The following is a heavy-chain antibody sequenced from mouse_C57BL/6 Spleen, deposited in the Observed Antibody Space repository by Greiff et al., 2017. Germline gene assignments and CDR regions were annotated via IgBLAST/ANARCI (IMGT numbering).Heavy chain of an antibody. CDR2: IYPGDGDT. D-gene: IGHD2-2*01. J-gene: IGHJ3*01. Sequence: QVQLQQSGPELVKPGASVKISCKASGYAFSSSWMNWVKQRPGKGLEWIGRIYPGDGDTNYNGKFKGKATLTADKSSSTAYMQLSSLTSEDSAVXCCARREVTTKGAWFAYWGKGTLVTVSA. V-gene: IGHV1-82*01. CDR3: ARREVTTKGAWFAY. CDR1: GYAFSSSW.